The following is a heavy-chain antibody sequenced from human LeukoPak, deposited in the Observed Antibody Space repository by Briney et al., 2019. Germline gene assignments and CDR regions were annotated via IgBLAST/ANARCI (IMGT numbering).Heavy chain of an antibody. V-gene: IGHV3-23*01. Sequence: PGGSLRLSCAASGFAFSSYAMSWVRQAPGKGLEWVSAISGSGGSTHYADSVKGRFTISRDNSKNTLYLQMNSLRAEDTAVYYCAKDFAAAADNWFDPWGQGTLVTVSS. CDR2: ISGSGGST. J-gene: IGHJ5*02. CDR3: AKDFAAAADNWFDP. CDR1: GFAFSSYA. D-gene: IGHD6-13*01.